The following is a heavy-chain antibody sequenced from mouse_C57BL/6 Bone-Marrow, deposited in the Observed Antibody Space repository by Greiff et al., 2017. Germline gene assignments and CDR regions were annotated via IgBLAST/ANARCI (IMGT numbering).Heavy chain of an antibody. CDR2: ISSGGDYI. V-gene: IGHV5-9-1*02. CDR1: GFTFSSYA. D-gene: IGHD1-1*01. CDR3: TRDAIYYYGSSYWYFDV. J-gene: IGHJ1*03. Sequence: EVQLVESGEGLVKPGGSLKLSCAASGFTFSSYAMSWVRQTPEKRLEWVAYISSGGDYIYYADTVKGRFTISRDNARNTLYLQMSSLKSEDTAMXYCTRDAIYYYGSSYWYFDVWGTGTTVTVSS.